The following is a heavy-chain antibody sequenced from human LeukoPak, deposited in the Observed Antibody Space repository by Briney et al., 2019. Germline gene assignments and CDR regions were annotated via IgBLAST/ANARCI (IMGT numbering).Heavy chain of an antibody. CDR3: ARELPREVTLDY. CDR2: INSDGSRT. D-gene: IGHD2-21*02. Sequence: PGGSLRLSCAASGFTLSSYEMHWVCQAPGKGLVWVSRINSDGSRTGYADSVKGRFTISRDNAKNTLYLQMNSLRAEDTAIYYCARELPREVTLDYWGQGTLVTVSS. CDR1: GFTLSSYE. V-gene: IGHV3-74*01. J-gene: IGHJ4*02.